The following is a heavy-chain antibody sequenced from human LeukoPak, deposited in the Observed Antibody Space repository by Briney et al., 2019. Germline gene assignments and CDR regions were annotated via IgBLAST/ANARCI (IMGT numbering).Heavy chain of an antibody. Sequence: GRSLRLSCAASGFTFSRYGMHWVRQAPGKGLEWVAVISYDGSNKYYVDSVKGRFTISKDNSKNTLYLQMNSLRAEDTAVYYCAKDYRGLLGYNWFDPWGQGTLVTVSS. CDR1: GFTFSRYG. D-gene: IGHD3-16*01. V-gene: IGHV3-30*18. CDR2: ISYDGSNK. CDR3: AKDYRGLLGYNWFDP. J-gene: IGHJ5*02.